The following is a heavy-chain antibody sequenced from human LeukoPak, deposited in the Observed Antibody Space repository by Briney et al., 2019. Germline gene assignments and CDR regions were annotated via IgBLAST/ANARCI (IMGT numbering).Heavy chain of an antibody. Sequence: GGSLRLSCVVSGFSFSSYWMSWFRQVPGKGLEWVGNINQDANKKYYVDSVKGRFTTSRDNAKNSLYLQMNNLSAEDTAVYYCVRDLVWDGGQVDYWGQGTLVTVSS. V-gene: IGHV3-7*01. J-gene: IGHJ4*02. D-gene: IGHD3/OR15-3a*01. CDR1: GFSFSSYW. CDR3: VRDLVWDGGQVDY. CDR2: INQDANKK.